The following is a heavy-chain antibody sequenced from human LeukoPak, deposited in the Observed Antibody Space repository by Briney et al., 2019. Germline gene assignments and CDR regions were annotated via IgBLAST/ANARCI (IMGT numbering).Heavy chain of an antibody. CDR1: GGSISSSNW. CDR2: TYHGGST. J-gene: IGHJ3*02. Sequence: SGTLFLTCAVSGGSISSSNWWSWARQPPGKGLGWIGETYHGGSTNYNPSLRSSVTISVDKSKNQFSLKMSSVTAADTAVDYCADLLAVAGTNDAFDIWGQGTMVTVS. D-gene: IGHD6-19*01. V-gene: IGHV4-4*02. CDR3: ADLLAVAGTNDAFDI.